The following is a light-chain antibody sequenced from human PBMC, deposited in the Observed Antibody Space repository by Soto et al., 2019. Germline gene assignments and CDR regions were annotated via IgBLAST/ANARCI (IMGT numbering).Light chain of an antibody. J-gene: IGLJ1*01. V-gene: IGLV2-8*01. Sequence: QSALTQPPSASGSPGQSVTISCTGTSSDVGGYNFVSWYQQHPGKAPKLIIYEVTKRPSGVPDRFSGSKSGNTASLTVSGLQAEDEAHYYCGSYAGSNNRYVFGTGTKVTV. CDR3: GSYAGSNNRYV. CDR2: EVT. CDR1: SSDVGGYNF.